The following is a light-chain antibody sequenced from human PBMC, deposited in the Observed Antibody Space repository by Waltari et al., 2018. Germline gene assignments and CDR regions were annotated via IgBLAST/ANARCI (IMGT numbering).Light chain of an antibody. CDR3: SSYAGSNTLV. Sequence: QSALTQPPSASGSPGQSVTISCTGTNSDVGPYNYVSWFQHHPGRAPKLLIYEVNKGPSGVPDRFSGSNADNRPSLTGSGLRADDEAVYHGSSYAGSNTLVFGGGTKLTVL. J-gene: IGLJ2*01. V-gene: IGLV2-8*01. CDR1: NSDVGPYNY. CDR2: EVN.